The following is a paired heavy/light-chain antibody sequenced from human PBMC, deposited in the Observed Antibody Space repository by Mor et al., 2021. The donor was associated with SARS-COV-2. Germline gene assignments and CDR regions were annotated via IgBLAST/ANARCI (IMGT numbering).Light chain of an antibody. V-gene: IGKV2D-29*01. J-gene: IGKJ2*01. CDR1: QSLLHSDGKTY. CDR2: EVS. CDR3: MQSIQLPLYT. Sequence: DIVMTQTPLSLSVTPGQPASISCKSSQSLLHSDGKTYLYWYLQKPGQPPQLLIYEVSNRFSGVPDRFSGSGSGTDFTLKISRVEAEDVGVYYCMQSIQLPLYTFGQGTKLEIK.
Heavy chain of an antibody. CDR3: ARDLTYYDFWSGYYGYYYYYYGMDV. V-gene: IGHV1-3*01. CDR2: INAGNGNT. J-gene: IGHJ6*02. CDR1: GYTFTSYA. D-gene: IGHD3-3*01. Sequence: QVQLVQSGAEVKKPGASVKVSCKASGYTFTSYAMHWVRQAPGQRLEWMGWINAGNGNTKYSQKFQGRVTITRDTSASTAYMELSSLRSEDTAVYYCARDLTYYDFWSGYYGYYYYYYGMDVWGQGTTVTVSS.